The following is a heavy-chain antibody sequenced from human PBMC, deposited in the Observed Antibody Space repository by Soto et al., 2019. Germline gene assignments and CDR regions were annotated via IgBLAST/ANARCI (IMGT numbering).Heavy chain of an antibody. V-gene: IGHV1-46*03. Sequence: ASVKVSCRASGYTFTSCYMHWVRQAPGQGLEWMGIINPSGGSTSYAQKFQGRVTMTRDTSTSTVYMELSSLRSEDTAVYYCARDIYGDYVEYYCYYMDVWGKGTTVTVSS. J-gene: IGHJ6*03. CDR1: GYTFTSCY. D-gene: IGHD4-17*01. CDR3: ARDIYGDYVEYYCYYMDV. CDR2: INPSGGST.